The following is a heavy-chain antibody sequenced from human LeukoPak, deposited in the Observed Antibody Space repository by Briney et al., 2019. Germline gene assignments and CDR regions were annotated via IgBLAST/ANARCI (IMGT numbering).Heavy chain of an antibody. J-gene: IGHJ5*02. CDR3: ATLEYSSSSRNNWFDP. D-gene: IGHD6-6*01. Sequence: ASVKVSCKVSGYTLTELSMHWVRQAPGKGLEWMGGFDPEDGETIYAQKFQGRVTMTEDTSTDTAYMEPSSLRSEDTAVYYCATLEYSSSSRNNWFDPWGQGTLVTVSS. V-gene: IGHV1-24*01. CDR2: FDPEDGET. CDR1: GYTLTELS.